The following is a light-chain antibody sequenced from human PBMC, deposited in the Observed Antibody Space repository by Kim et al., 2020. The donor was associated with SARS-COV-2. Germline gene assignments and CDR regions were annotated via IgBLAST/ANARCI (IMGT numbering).Light chain of an antibody. V-gene: IGLV1-47*01. CDR3: EAWDDSLNGPV. CDR1: RSDVGRNY. Sequence: GQRVTISCSGGRSDVGRNYVYWYQYVPGTAPKLLIERNDQRPSGVPARFSGAKSGTSASLAISGLQSDDDADYYCEAWDDSLNGPVFGGGTQLTVL. J-gene: IGLJ3*02. CDR2: RND.